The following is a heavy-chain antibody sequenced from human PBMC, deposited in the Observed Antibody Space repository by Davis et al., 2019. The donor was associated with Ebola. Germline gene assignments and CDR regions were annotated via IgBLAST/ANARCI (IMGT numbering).Heavy chain of an antibody. Sequence: MPSETLSLTCAVSGGSISSSNWWSWVRQPPGKGLEWIGEIYHSGSTNYNPSLKSRVTISVDKSKNQFSLKLSSVTAADTAVYYCARGPTYYYDSSGYYIGSWFDPWGQGTLVTVSS. CDR3: ARGPTYYYDSSGYYIGSWFDP. D-gene: IGHD3-22*01. CDR1: GGSISSSNW. J-gene: IGHJ5*02. V-gene: IGHV4-4*02. CDR2: IYHSGST.